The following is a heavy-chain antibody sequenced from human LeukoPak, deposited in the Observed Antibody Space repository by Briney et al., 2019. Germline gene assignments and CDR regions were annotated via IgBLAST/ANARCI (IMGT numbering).Heavy chain of an antibody. CDR1: GFTFSSYA. J-gene: IGHJ4*02. CDR2: ISGSGGST. CDR3: AKDYYYGSGTY. D-gene: IGHD3-10*01. V-gene: IGHV3-23*01. Sequence: GGSLRLSCAASGFTFSSYAVSWVRQAPGKGLEWVSAISGSGGSTYYADSVKGRFTISRDNSKNTLYLQMNSLRAEDTAVYYCAKDYYYGSGTYWGQGTLVTVSS.